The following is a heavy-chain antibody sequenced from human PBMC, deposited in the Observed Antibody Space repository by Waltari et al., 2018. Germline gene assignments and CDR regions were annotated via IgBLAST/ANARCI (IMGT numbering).Heavy chain of an antibody. CDR1: GFNFISYA. D-gene: IGHD3-22*01. CDR3: ARHLYSIDYLELAK. J-gene: IGHJ4*02. V-gene: IGHV3-23*01. CDR2: ISDSSVIT. Sequence: EEHLLESGGGLAQPGGSLRLSCAASGFNFISYAMSWVRQAPGKGREWVSGISDSSVITKYADSVKGRFTVSRDNSKNTVFLHLNSLRAEDTAIYYCARHLYSIDYLELAKWGQGTLVTVSS.